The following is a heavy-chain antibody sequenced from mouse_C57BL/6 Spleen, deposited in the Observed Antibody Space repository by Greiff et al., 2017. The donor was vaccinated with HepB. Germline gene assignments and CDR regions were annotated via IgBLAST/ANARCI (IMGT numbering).Heavy chain of an antibody. CDR1: GYTFTSYW. D-gene: IGHD2-5*01. CDR3: ARGIVTPDY. Sequence: QVQLQQPGAELVKPGASVKLSCKASGYTFTSYWMQWVKQRPGQGLEWIGEIDPSDSYTNYNQKFKGKATLTVDTSSSTAYMQRSSLTSEDSAVYYCARGIVTPDYWGQGTTLTVSS. J-gene: IGHJ2*01. V-gene: IGHV1-50*01. CDR2: IDPSDSYT.